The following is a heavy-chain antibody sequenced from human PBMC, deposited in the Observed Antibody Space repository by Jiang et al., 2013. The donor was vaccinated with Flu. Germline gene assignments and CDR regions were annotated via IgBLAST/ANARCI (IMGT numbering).Heavy chain of an antibody. J-gene: IGHJ2*01. Sequence: GLVKPSETLSLTCTVSGGSISYYYWSWIRQPPGKGLEWIGYMYYSGSTNYNPSLKSRVTMSMDTSKNQFSLKLSSVAAADTAVYYCATSFSDYAYWYFDLWGRGTLVTVSS. V-gene: IGHV4-59*08. D-gene: IGHD4-17*01. CDR1: GGSISYYY. CDR3: ATSFSDYAYWYFDL. CDR2: MYYSGST.